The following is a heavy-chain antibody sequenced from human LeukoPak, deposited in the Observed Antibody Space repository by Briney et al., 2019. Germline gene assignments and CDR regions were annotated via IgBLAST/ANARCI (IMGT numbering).Heavy chain of an antibody. CDR1: GGTFSRFG. CDR2: IIPIFGTA. D-gene: IGHD3-10*01. CDR3: ARVDADPDYYFDY. Sequence: ASVKVSCKASGGTFSRFGISWVRQAPGQGLEWMGGIIPIFGTAHYAQKFQGRVTVTADKSTNTAYMELSRLRSEDTAVYYCARVDADPDYYFDYWGQGTLVTVSS. J-gene: IGHJ4*02. V-gene: IGHV1-69*06.